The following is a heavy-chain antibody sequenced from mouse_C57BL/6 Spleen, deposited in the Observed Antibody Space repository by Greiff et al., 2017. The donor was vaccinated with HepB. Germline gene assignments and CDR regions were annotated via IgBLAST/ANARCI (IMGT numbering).Heavy chain of an antibody. D-gene: IGHD1-1*01. CDR3: ARITTPWYFDV. J-gene: IGHJ1*03. CDR2: ISDGGRYT. V-gene: IGHV5-4*03. Sequence: EVMLVESGGGLVKPGGSLKLSCAASGFTFSSYAMSWVRQTPEKRLEWVATISDGGRYTYYPDNVKGRFTISRDNAKNNLYLQMSHLKSEDTAMYYCARITTPWYFDVWGTGTTVTVSS. CDR1: GFTFSSYA.